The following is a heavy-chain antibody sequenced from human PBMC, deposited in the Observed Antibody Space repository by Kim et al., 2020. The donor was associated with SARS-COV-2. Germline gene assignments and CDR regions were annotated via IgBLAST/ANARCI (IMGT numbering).Heavy chain of an antibody. V-gene: IGHV3-48*03. D-gene: IGHD3-10*01. Sequence: GGSLRLSCAASGFTFSSYEMNWVRQAPGKGLEWVSYISSSGSTIYYADSVKGRFTISRDNAKNSLYLQMNSLRAEDTAVYYCARSTREFYYYYYGMDVWGQGTTVTVSS. J-gene: IGHJ6*02. CDR3: ARSTREFYYYYYGMDV. CDR1: GFTFSSYE. CDR2: ISSSGSTI.